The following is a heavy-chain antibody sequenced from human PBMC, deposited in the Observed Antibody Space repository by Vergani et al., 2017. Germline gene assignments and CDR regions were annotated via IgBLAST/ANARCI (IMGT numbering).Heavy chain of an antibody. CDR1: GFTFSSYA. CDR3: AKDSGLYCSSTSCYAPGTFDY. J-gene: IGHJ4*02. Sequence: EVQLVESGGGLVQPGGSLRLSCAASGFTFSSYAMSWVRQAPGKGLEWVSAISGSGGSTYYADSVKGRFTISRDNSKNTLYLQMNSLRAEDTAVYYCAKDSGLYCSSTSCYAPGTFDYWGQGTLVTVSS. CDR2: ISGSGGST. V-gene: IGHV3-23*04. D-gene: IGHD2-2*01.